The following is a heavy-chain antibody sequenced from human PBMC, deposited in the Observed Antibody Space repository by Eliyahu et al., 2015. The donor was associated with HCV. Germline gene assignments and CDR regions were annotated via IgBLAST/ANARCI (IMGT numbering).Heavy chain of an antibody. CDR3: SSGGGGIAVAGTGGWFDP. J-gene: IGHJ5*02. CDR1: GGSISTYY. V-gene: IGHV4-59*01. Sequence: QVQLQESGPGLVKPSETLSXTCTVXGGSISTYYWSWIRQPPGKGLEWIGFIYHSGSSNYNPSLKSRVTMSLDTSKNQVSLKLSSVTAEDTAVYYCSSGGGGIAVAGTGGWFDPWGQGTQVTVSS. D-gene: IGHD6-19*01. CDR2: IYHSGSS.